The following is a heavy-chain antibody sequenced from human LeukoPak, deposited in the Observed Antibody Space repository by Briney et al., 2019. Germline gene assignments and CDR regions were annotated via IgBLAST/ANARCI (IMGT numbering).Heavy chain of an antibody. D-gene: IGHD5-18*01. V-gene: IGHV3-20*01. CDR2: INWNGGSI. CDR3: ARRSNRYSYGSNFDY. J-gene: IGHJ4*02. CDR1: GFTFGDYG. Sequence: PGGSLRLSCAASGFTFGDYGMTWVRQAPGKGLELVSGINWNGGSIAYADSVKGRFTVSRDNAKNSLYLQMNSLRAEDTAFYPCARRSNRYSYGSNFDYWGQGTLVTVSS.